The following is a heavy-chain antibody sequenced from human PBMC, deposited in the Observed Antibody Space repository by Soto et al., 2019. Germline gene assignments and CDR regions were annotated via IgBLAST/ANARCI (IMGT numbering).Heavy chain of an antibody. Sequence: GASVKVSCKASGGTFSSYAISWVRQAPGQGLEWMGGIIPIFGTANYAQKFQGRVTITADESTSTAYMELSSLRSEDTAVYYCARGEAVTMAEYFQHWGQGTLVTVSS. CDR3: ARGEAVTMAEYFQH. J-gene: IGHJ1*01. CDR2: IIPIFGTA. V-gene: IGHV1-69*13. CDR1: GGTFSSYA. D-gene: IGHD3-3*01.